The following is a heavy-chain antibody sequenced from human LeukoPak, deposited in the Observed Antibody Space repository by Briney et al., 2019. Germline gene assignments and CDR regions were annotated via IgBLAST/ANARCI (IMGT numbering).Heavy chain of an antibody. Sequence: SETLSLTCTVSGGSIRSSYYYWGWIRQPPGKGLEWIGSIYDSGSTYYNPSLKSRVTISVDTSKNQFSLKLSSVTAADTAVYYCARAESDFYYFDYWGQGTLVTVSS. J-gene: IGHJ4*02. V-gene: IGHV4-39*01. CDR1: GGSIRSSYYY. CDR2: IYDSGST. CDR3: ARAESDFYYFDY.